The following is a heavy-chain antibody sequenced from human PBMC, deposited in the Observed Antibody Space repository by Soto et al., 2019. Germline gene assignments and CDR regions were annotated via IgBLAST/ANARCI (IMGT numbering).Heavy chain of an antibody. CDR2: INSGGSNI. V-gene: IGHV3-74*03. CDR3: ARDGTTGTANFHYAMDV. Sequence: PGGSLRLSCTASGVNLRNYWMHWVRQAPGKGLVWASRINSGGSNIKYADSVKGRFTISRDNAKNSLYLQMDSLRAEDTAVYYCARDGTTGTANFHYAMDVWGQGTTVTVSS. J-gene: IGHJ6*02. CDR1: GVNLRNYW. D-gene: IGHD4-17*01.